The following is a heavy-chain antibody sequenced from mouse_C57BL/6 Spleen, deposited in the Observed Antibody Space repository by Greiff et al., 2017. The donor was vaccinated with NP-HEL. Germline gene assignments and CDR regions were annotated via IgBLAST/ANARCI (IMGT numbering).Heavy chain of an antibody. Sequence: VQLQQSGAELARPGASVKLSCKASGYTFTSYGISWVKQRTGQGLEWIGEIYPRSGNTYYNEKFKGKATLTADKSSSTAYMELRSLTSEDSAVYFCARAGIYYDYEGYFDYWGQGTTLTVSS. CDR1: GYTFTSYG. V-gene: IGHV1-81*01. CDR3: ARAGIYYDYEGYFDY. J-gene: IGHJ2*01. D-gene: IGHD2-4*01. CDR2: IYPRSGNT.